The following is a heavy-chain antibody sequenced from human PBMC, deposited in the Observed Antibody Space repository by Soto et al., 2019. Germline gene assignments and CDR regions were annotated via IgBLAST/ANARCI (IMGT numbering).Heavy chain of an antibody. J-gene: IGHJ5*02. V-gene: IGHV1-46*01. CDR2: ILPSSGST. D-gene: IGHD2-21*02. Sequence: QVQLVQSGAEVREPGASVKISCRASGSTVTTHWMHWVRQAPGQGLEWVGVILPSSGSTSYAQRFQGRVTMTRDTSTSTFYMDLSSLRSEDTAVYYCARDTRSDSNWFDPWGQGVLVTVSS. CDR1: GSTVTTHW. CDR3: ARDTRSDSNWFDP.